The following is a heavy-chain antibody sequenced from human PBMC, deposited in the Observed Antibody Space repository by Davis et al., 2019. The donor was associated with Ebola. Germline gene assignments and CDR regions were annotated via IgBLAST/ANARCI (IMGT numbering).Heavy chain of an antibody. Sequence: GESLKISCAASGFTFSSYGMHWVRQAPGKGLEWVAVIWYDGSNKYYADSVKGRFTISRDNSKNTLYLQMNSLRAEDTAVYYCAKDLVVPAAIGDYYGMDVWGQGTTVTVSS. CDR2: IWYDGSNK. CDR1: GFTFSSYG. D-gene: IGHD2-2*02. J-gene: IGHJ6*02. CDR3: AKDLVVPAAIGDYYGMDV. V-gene: IGHV3-33*06.